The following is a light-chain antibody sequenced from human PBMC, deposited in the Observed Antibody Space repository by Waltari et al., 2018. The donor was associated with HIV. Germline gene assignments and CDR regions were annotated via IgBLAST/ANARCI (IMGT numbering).Light chain of an antibody. V-gene: IGLV3-25*03. CDR3: QSADHSDSCV. J-gene: IGLJ1*01. CDR1: TLPSKF. Sequence: SYELPQPPSVSVSPGQTARITCSGDTLPSKFTSWYQQRPGQAPILVIYKDSERPSGIPDRFSGSISGTTVTLTISEVQTEDEADYYCQSADHSDSCVFGTGTTLTVL. CDR2: KDS.